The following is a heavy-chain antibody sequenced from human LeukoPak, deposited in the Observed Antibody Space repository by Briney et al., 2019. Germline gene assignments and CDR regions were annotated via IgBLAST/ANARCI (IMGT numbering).Heavy chain of an antibody. CDR2: ISYDGSNK. CDR1: GFTFSSYA. CDR3: ARDQSEDMSIAARPDYYYYYMDV. J-gene: IGHJ6*03. Sequence: GGSLRLSCAASGFTFSSYAMHWVRQAPGKGLEWVAVISYDGSNKYYADSVKGRFTISRDNSKNTLYLQMNSLRAEDTAVYYCARDQSEDMSIAARPDYYYYYMDVWGKGTTVTVSS. V-gene: IGHV3-30-3*01. D-gene: IGHD6-6*01.